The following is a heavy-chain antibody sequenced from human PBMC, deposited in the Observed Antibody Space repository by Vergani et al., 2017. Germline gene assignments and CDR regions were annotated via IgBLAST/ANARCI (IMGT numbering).Heavy chain of an antibody. CDR1: GFTFNNYG. Sequence: QVQLVESGGGVVQPGGSLRLSCAASGFTFNNYGMNWVRQAPGKGLEWVAFIRFDGSNTYYADSLKGRFTISSDNSQNSLYLQMNSLRAEDTAVYYCAKNLLTFSRASGDHYYYYGMDVWGQGTTVTVSS. CDR2: IRFDGSNT. D-gene: IGHD2-2*01. CDR3: AKNLLTFSRASGDHYYYYGMDV. J-gene: IGHJ6*02. V-gene: IGHV3-30*02.